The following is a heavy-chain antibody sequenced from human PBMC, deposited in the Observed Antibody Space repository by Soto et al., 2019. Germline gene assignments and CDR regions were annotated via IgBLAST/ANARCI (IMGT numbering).Heavy chain of an antibody. J-gene: IGHJ5*01. D-gene: IGHD3-22*01. CDR1: GDSFSNHY. V-gene: IGHV4-59*11. CDR3: ARDRYFYDSRGYYRPLGS. CDR2: IFHSGIT. Sequence: SETLSLTCTISGDSFSNHYWTWIRQSPGKGLEWIGYIFHSGITDYNPSVTSRVTISIDKSSNLCSLNLTSVTAAATAAFYCARDRYFYDSRGYYRPLGSCGKRTLVTVSS.